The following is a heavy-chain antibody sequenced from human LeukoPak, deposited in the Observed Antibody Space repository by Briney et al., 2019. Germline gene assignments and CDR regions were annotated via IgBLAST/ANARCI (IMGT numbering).Heavy chain of an antibody. CDR3: AKDPAQRITMVRRVLDY. Sequence: GGSLRLSCAASGFTVSSNYMSWVRQAPGKGLEWVSVIYSGGSTYYADSVKGRFTISRDNSKNTLYLQMNSLRAEDTAVYYCAKDPAQRITMVRRVLDYWGQGTLVTVSS. CDR1: GFTVSSNY. V-gene: IGHV3-66*01. J-gene: IGHJ4*02. CDR2: IYSGGST. D-gene: IGHD3-10*01.